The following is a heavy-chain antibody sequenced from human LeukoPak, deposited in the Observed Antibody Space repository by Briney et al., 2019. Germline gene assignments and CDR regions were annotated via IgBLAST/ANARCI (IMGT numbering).Heavy chain of an antibody. J-gene: IGHJ4*02. Sequence: GGSLRLSCAAYGFTFSSYGMHWVRQAPGKGLEWVAFIRYDGSNKYYADSVKGRFTISRDNSKNTLYLQMNSLRAEDTAVYYCASSKGRGYSGYDFDSWGQGTLVTVSS. D-gene: IGHD5-12*01. CDR3: ASSKGRGYSGYDFDS. CDR2: IRYDGSNK. CDR1: GFTFSSYG. V-gene: IGHV3-30*02.